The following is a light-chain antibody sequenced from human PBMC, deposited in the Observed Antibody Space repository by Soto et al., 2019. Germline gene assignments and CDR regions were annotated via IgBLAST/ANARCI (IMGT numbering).Light chain of an antibody. CDR1: QSILYSSNNNNY. Sequence: DILMTQSPDSLAVSLGERATINCKSSQSILYSSNNNNYIAWYQKKPGQPPKLLIYWAYIRESGVPDRFSGSGSGTDFTLTISSLQAEDVAVYYCQQYYNIPFSFGPGTSVDIK. J-gene: IGKJ3*01. CDR2: WAY. V-gene: IGKV4-1*01. CDR3: QQYYNIPFS.